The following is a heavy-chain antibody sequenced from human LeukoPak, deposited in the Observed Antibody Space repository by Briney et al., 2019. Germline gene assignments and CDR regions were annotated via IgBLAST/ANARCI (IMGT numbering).Heavy chain of an antibody. CDR3: AQDGYGVADY. CDR1: GFTFNNYA. D-gene: IGHD4-17*01. CDR2: ITGGGDNT. Sequence: PGGSLRLSCAASGFTFNNYAMTWVRQSPGKGLEWVSHITGGGDNTYYADSVKGRFTISRDNSKNTVYLQMNSLRAEDTAVYYCAQDGYGVADYWGQGTLVTVSS. V-gene: IGHV3-23*01. J-gene: IGHJ4*02.